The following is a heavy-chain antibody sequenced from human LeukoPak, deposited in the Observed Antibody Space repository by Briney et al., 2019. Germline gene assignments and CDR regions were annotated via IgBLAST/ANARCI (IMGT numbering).Heavy chain of an antibody. CDR1: GFTLSSYE. CDR2: ISGSGTTI. V-gene: IGHV3-48*03. J-gene: IGHJ3*01. CDR3: AREGIPVAEAFDV. D-gene: IGHD6-19*01. Sequence: GGSLRLSCGAPGFTLSSYEMNWVRQAPGKGLEWVSYISGSGTTIYYADSVKGRFTISRDNAKNSLYLQMNSLRAVDTAVYYCAREGIPVAEAFDVWGQGTMVTVSS.